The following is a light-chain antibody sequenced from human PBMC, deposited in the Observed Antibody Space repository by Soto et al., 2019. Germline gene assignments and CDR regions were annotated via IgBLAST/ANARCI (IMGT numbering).Light chain of an antibody. CDR1: QGISTY. CDR3: QQLNSYPLT. V-gene: IGKV1-9*01. CDR2: AAS. J-gene: IGKJ4*01. Sequence: DIQLTQSPSFLSASVGDRVTITCRASQGISTYLAWYQQKPGKVPKLLIYAASTLQSGVPSRFSGSGSGTEFTLTIRSLQPEDFATYYCQQLNSYPLTFGGGTKVEIK.